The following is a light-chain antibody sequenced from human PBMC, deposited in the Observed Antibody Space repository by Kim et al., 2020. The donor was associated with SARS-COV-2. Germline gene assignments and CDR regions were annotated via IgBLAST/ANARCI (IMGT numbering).Light chain of an antibody. Sequence: DIQMTQSPSTLSASVGDRVTITCRASQSISTWLAWYHQKPGRAPKLLIYDASNLQRGVPSRFSGSGSGTEFTLTLSSLQPDDFATYYCQQYDSFPFTFGQGTKLEI. CDR1: QSISTW. CDR3: QQYDSFPFT. V-gene: IGKV1-5*01. J-gene: IGKJ2*01. CDR2: DAS.